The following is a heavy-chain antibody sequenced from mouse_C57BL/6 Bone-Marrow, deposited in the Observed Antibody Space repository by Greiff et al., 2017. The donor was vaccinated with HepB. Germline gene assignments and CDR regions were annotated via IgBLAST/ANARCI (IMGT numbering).Heavy chain of an antibody. CDR2: IYPGSGST. CDR1: SYTFTSYW. V-gene: IGHV1-55*01. Sequence: QVQLKQPGAELVKPGASVKMSCKASSYTFTSYWITWVKQRPGQGLEGIGDIYPGSGSTNYNEKFKSKATLTVDTSSSTAYMQLSSLTSEVSAVYYCAMHYVGLAMDYWGQGTSVTVSS. J-gene: IGHJ4*01. D-gene: IGHD1-1*01. CDR3: AMHYVGLAMDY.